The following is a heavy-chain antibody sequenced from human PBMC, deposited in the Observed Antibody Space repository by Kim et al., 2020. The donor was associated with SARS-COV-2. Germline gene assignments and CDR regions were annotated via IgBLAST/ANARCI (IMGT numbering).Heavy chain of an antibody. J-gene: IGHJ4*01. D-gene: IGHD1-20*01. CDR2: ITQDESQK. CDR3: ARGRYNRNY. V-gene: IGHV3-7*03. Sequence: GGSLRLSCAASGFTFSSYGMSWVRQVPGKGLEWVANITQDESQKYYVDSVKGRFTISRDNTKNSLYLQMNSLRAEDTAVYYCARGRYNRNYWGQGTPVTVSS. CDR1: GFTFSSYG.